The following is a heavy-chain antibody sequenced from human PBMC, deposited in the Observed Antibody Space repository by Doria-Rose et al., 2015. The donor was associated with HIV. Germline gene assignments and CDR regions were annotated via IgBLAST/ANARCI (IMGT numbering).Heavy chain of an antibody. Sequence: GTFSRYPISWVRQAPGQGLEWMGRIIPVLGIRNYAQKFQGRVTITADESTSTAYIELSNLRSEDTAVYYCATTWSGYYLDYWGQGTLVVVSS. CDR1: GTFSRYP. CDR3: ATTWSGYYLDY. CDR2: IIPVLGIR. J-gene: IGHJ4*02. D-gene: IGHD3-3*01. V-gene: IGHV1-69*02.